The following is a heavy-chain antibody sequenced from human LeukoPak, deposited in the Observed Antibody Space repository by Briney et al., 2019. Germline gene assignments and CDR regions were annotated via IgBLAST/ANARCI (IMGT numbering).Heavy chain of an antibody. V-gene: IGHV3-53*01. CDR3: ARDGYSSHHVLDY. CDR2: IYSGGST. D-gene: IGHD6-19*01. Sequence: GGSLRLSCAASGFTVSSNYMSWVRQAPGKGLEWVSVIYSGGSTYYADSVKGRFTIARDNSKNTLYLQMNSLRAEDTAVYYCARDGYSSHHVLDYWGQGTLVTVSS. J-gene: IGHJ4*02. CDR1: GFTVSSNY.